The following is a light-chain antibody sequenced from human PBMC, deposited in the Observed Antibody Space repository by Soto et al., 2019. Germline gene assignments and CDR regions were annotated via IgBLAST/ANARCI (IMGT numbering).Light chain of an antibody. J-gene: IGKJ4*01. CDR3: QQRSNWPPSLT. Sequence: EIVLTQSPATLSLSPGERATLSCRASQSVSSYLAWYQQKPGQAPRLLIYDASNRATGIPARFSGSGSGTGFTLTISSLESEDFAVYYCQQRSNWPPSLTFGGGTKVDIK. CDR2: DAS. CDR1: QSVSSY. V-gene: IGKV3-11*01.